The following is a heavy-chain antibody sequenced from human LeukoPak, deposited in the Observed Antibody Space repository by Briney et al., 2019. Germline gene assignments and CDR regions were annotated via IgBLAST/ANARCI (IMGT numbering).Heavy chain of an antibody. Sequence: SETLSLTCAVYGGSFSGYYWSWIRQPPGKGLEWVGEINHSGSTNYNPSLKRRVTISVDTSKNQFSLKLSSVTAADTAVYYCARGGTTYCSGGSCSYRYYYYGMDVWGKGTTVTVSS. CDR2: INHSGST. CDR3: ARGGTTYCSGGSCSYRYYYYGMDV. V-gene: IGHV4-34*01. CDR1: GGSFSGYY. D-gene: IGHD2-15*01. J-gene: IGHJ6*04.